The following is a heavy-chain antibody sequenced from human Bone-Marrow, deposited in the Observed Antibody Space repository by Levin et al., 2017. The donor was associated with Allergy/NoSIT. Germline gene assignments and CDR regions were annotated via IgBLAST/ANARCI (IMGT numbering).Heavy chain of an antibody. CDR3: ARAQIFYNSWSGIH. CDR1: GGSIRSGGYY. J-gene: IGHJ4*02. Sequence: SQTLSLTCAVSGGSIRSGGYYWNWIRQVPGKGLEWIGYTYSSGSAYYNPSLQSRFTISVDKSRNRFSLNVNSVTAADTAVYYCARAQIFYNSWSGIHWGQGMLVIVSS. V-gene: IGHV4-31*11. CDR2: TYSSGSA. D-gene: IGHD3-3*01.